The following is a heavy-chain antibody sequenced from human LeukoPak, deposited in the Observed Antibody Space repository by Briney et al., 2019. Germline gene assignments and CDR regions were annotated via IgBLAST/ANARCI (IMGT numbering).Heavy chain of an antibody. CDR1: GYTFTAYY. Sequence: GASVKVSRKASGYTFTAYYIHWVRQAPGQGLEWMGWINPDSGGTNYAQKFQGRVSITRDTSISTAYLDLNSLISDDTAVFYCARISRGRYYFDYWGQGTLVTVSS. D-gene: IGHD2-15*01. V-gene: IGHV1-2*02. CDR3: ARISRGRYYFDY. CDR2: INPDSGGT. J-gene: IGHJ4*02.